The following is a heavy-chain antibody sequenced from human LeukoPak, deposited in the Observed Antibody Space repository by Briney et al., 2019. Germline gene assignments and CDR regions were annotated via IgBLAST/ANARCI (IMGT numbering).Heavy chain of an antibody. J-gene: IGHJ5*02. D-gene: IGHD1-20*01. CDR2: IRSKAYGGTT. Sequence: GGSLRLSCTASGFTFGDYAMSWVRQAPGKGPEWVGFIRSKAYGGTTEYAASVKGRFTISRDDSKSIAYLQMNSLKTEDTAVYYCTRDAVITGMENWFDPWGQGTLVTVSS. V-gene: IGHV3-49*04. CDR3: TRDAVITGMENWFDP. CDR1: GFTFGDYA.